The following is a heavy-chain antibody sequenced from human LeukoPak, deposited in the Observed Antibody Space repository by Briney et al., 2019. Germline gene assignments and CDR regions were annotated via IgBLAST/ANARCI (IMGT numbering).Heavy chain of an antibody. D-gene: IGHD3-16*01. J-gene: IGHJ3*02. CDR1: GFTFSSYS. CDR2: ISTSGSYI. V-gene: IGHV3-21*01. CDR3: ARDARGHHAFDT. Sequence: GGSLRLSCAASGFTFSSYSMNWVRQAPGKGLEWVSYISTSGSYIYYSDSVKGRFTMSRDNAKNSLYLQMNGLRAEDTAVYYCARDARGHHAFDTGGQGTMVTVSS.